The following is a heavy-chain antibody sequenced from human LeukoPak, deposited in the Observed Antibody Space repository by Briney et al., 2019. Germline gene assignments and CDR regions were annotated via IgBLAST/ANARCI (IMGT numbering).Heavy chain of an antibody. V-gene: IGHV4-59*02. CDR2: IYYSGST. D-gene: IGHD3-10*01. CDR1: GGSVSSYC. Sequence: SGTLSLTCTVSGGSVSSYCWSWIRQPPGKGLEWIGYIYYSGSTNYNPSLKSRVTISVDTSKNQFSLKLSSVTAADTAVYYCARVLVTMVRGVGAWFDPWGQGTLVTVSS. J-gene: IGHJ5*02. CDR3: ARVLVTMVRGVGAWFDP.